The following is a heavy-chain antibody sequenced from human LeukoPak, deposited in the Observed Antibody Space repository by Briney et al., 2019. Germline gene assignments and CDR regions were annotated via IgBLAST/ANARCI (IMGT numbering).Heavy chain of an antibody. CDR1: GFAFSSYA. CDR2: ISYDGSNK. CDR3: AREFYSSGWYPLNY. D-gene: IGHD6-19*01. V-gene: IGHV3-30-3*01. J-gene: IGHJ4*02. Sequence: GGSLRLSCAASGFAFSSYAMHWVRQAPGKGLEWVAVISYDGSNKYYADSVKGRFTISRDNSKNTLYLQMNSLRAEDTAVYYCAREFYSSGWYPLNYWGQGTLVTVSS.